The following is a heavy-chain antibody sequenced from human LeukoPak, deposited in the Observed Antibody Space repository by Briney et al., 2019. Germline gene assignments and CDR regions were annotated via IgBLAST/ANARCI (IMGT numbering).Heavy chain of an antibody. CDR1: GFTFSSYA. CDR3: AKTVRSRPNKTYFDY. D-gene: IGHD3-10*01. Sequence: PGGSLRLSCAASGFTFSSYAMAWVRQAPGKGLEWVSSISGSGDSTYYADSVRGRFTISRDNSTNTLYLQVSSLRAEDTAVYFCAKTVRSRPNKTYFDYWGQGPLVTVSS. CDR2: ISGSGDST. J-gene: IGHJ4*02. V-gene: IGHV3-23*01.